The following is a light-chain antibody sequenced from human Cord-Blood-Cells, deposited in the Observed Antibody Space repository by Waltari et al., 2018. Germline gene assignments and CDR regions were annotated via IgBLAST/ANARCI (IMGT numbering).Light chain of an antibody. J-gene: IGLJ1*01. V-gene: IGLV2-14*03. CDR2: DVS. Sequence: QSALTQPASVSGSPGQSITISCTGTSSDVWGYNHVSWYQQHPGKAPKLMIYDVSNRPSGVSNRFSGSKSGNTASLTISGLQAEDEADYYCSSYTSSSTVFGTGTKVTVL. CDR1: SSDVWGYNH. CDR3: SSYTSSSTV.